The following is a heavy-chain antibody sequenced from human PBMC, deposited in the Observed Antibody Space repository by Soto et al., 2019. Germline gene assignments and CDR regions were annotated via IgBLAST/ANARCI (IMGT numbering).Heavy chain of an antibody. Sequence: SETLSLTCTVSGGSISSSSYYWGWIRQPPGKGLEWIGSIYYSGSTYYSASLKSRVTISVDMTKNQFSLKLSSVTAADTGVYYCARIGDVWSGFFGCMDVWGQGTTVTVYS. CDR2: IYYSGST. V-gene: IGHV4-39*01. CDR3: ARIGDVWSGFFGCMDV. J-gene: IGHJ6*02. CDR1: GGSISSSSYY. D-gene: IGHD3-3*01.